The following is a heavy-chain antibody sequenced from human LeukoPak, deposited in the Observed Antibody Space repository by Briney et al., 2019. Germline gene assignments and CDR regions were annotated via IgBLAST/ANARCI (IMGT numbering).Heavy chain of an antibody. V-gene: IGHV5-51*01. Sequence: GESLKISCKGSGYSFTSYWIGWVRQMPGKGLEWMGIIYPGDSDTRYSPSFQGQVAISADKSISTAYLQWSSLKASDTAMYYCARHSLPYYYASSGYQGAFDIWGQGTMVTVSS. J-gene: IGHJ3*02. D-gene: IGHD3-22*01. CDR2: IYPGDSDT. CDR3: ARHSLPYYYASSGYQGAFDI. CDR1: GYSFTSYW.